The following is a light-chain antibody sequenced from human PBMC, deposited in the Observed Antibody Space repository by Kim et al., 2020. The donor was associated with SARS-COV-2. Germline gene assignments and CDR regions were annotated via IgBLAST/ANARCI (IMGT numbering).Light chain of an antibody. J-gene: IGKJ2*01. CDR3: QESYNDPYT. V-gene: IGKV1-39*01. CDR1: QSITTY. CDR2: SAS. Sequence: VSVGDRVTITCRASQSITTYLNWYQQKPGNAPKLLIYSASTLQAGVPSRFTGSGSGTDFTLTISNLQPEDFATYYCQESYNDPYTFGQGTKLEI.